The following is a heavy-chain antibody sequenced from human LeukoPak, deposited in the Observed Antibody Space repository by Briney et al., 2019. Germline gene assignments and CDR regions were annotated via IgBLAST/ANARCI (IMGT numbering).Heavy chain of an antibody. Sequence: SVKVSCKASGGTFRSYVVSWVRLAPGQGLEWMGGIIPIFGASKYAQKFQGRVPITTDESTSTAYMELSSLRSEDTAVYYCSRHAGYNWKDGIDFWGQGTLVTVAS. CDR1: GGTFRSYV. D-gene: IGHD1-20*01. CDR2: IIPIFGAS. J-gene: IGHJ4*02. V-gene: IGHV1-69*05. CDR3: SRHAGYNWKDGIDF.